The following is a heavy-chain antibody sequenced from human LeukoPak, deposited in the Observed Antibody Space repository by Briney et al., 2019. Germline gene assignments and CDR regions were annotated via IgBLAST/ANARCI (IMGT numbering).Heavy chain of an antibody. Sequence: SETLSLTCTVSGGSISSYYWGWIRQPPGKGLEWIGSIYYSGSTYYNPSLKSRVTISVDTSKNQFSLKLSSVTAADTAVYYCARDRNYYGSASKRGWFDPWGQGTLVTVSS. CDR1: GGSISSYY. D-gene: IGHD3-10*01. V-gene: IGHV4-39*07. CDR2: IYYSGST. CDR3: ARDRNYYGSASKRGWFDP. J-gene: IGHJ5*02.